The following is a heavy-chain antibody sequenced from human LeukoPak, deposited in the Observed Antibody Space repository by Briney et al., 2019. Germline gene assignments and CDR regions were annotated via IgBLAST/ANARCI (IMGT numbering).Heavy chain of an antibody. D-gene: IGHD4-23*01. CDR3: AKDIAVVTSEGAFDI. Sequence: PGGSLRLSFAASGFTFDDYAMHWVRQAPGKGLEWVSGISWNSGSLDYADSVKGRFAISRDNAKNSLYLQMNSLRAEDTALYYCAKDIAVVTSEGAFDIWGQGTMVTVSS. J-gene: IGHJ3*02. CDR1: GFTFDDYA. V-gene: IGHV3-9*01. CDR2: ISWNSGSL.